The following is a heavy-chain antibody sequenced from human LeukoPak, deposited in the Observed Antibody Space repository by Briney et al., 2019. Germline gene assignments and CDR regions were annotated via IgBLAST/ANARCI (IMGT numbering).Heavy chain of an antibody. CDR1: GRSVSIGSYY. V-gene: IGHV4-61*01. Sequence: SETLSLTCTVSGRSVSIGSYYWSWIRQPGGKGLEWIGYIYYSDSINNNPSLESRVTISIDTSKNQFPLKLSSVTAADTAVYYCAITSAYYDILTGYASWGQGTLVTVSS. J-gene: IGHJ5*02. CDR3: AITSAYYDILTGYAS. D-gene: IGHD3-9*01. CDR2: IYYSDSI.